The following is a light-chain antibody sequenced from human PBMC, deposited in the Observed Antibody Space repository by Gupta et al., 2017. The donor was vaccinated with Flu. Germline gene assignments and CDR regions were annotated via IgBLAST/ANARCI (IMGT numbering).Light chain of an antibody. CDR3: QQRRDWPT. V-gene: IGKV3-11*01. Sequence: LAWYQQKLGQAPKLLIYDTSNRATGIPARFSGSGSGTDFTLTISSLEPEDFAIYYCQQRRDWPTFGGGTKVEIK. CDR2: DTS. J-gene: IGKJ4*01.